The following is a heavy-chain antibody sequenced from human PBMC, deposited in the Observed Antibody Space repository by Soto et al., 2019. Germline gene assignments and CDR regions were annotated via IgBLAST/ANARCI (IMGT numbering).Heavy chain of an antibody. Sequence: QLQLQKSGPGLVKPSETLSLTCTVSGGSITGSSYYWGWIRQPPGKGLEWIGSIYYSGSTYYNPSLKSRVTISVDTSKNQFSLKLSSVTAADTAVYYCMLGSGWKDFDYWGQGTLVTVSS. CDR2: IYYSGST. V-gene: IGHV4-39*01. D-gene: IGHD3-22*01. CDR1: GGSITGSSYY. J-gene: IGHJ4*02. CDR3: MLGSGWKDFDY.